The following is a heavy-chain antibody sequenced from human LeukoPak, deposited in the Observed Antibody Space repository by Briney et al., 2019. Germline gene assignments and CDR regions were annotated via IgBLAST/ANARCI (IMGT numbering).Heavy chain of an antibody. CDR1: GYTLTELS. CDR3: AAIHRPSGSYYFDY. V-gene: IGHV1-24*01. J-gene: IGHJ4*02. Sequence: ASVKVSCKVSGYTLTELSMHWVRQAPGKGREWMGGFDPEDGETIYAQKFQGRVTMTEDTSTDTAYMELSSLRSEDTAVYYCAAIHRPSGSYYFDYWGQGTLVTVSS. CDR2: FDPEDGET. D-gene: IGHD1-26*01.